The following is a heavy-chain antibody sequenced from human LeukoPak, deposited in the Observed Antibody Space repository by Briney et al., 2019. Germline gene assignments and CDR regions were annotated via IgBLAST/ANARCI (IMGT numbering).Heavy chain of an antibody. CDR1: GGSFSGYY. Sequence: SETLSLTCAVYGGSFSGYYWSWIRQPPGKGLEWIGEINHSGSTNYNPSLKSRVTISVDTSKNQFSLKLSSVTAADTAVYYCARDGVRYSSSWLDVWGKGTTVTVSS. J-gene: IGHJ6*04. D-gene: IGHD6-13*01. CDR2: INHSGST. CDR3: ARDGVRYSSSWLDV. V-gene: IGHV4-34*01.